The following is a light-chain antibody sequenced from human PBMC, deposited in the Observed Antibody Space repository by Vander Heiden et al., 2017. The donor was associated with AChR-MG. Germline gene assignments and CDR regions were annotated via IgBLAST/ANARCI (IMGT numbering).Light chain of an antibody. J-gene: IGLJ1*01. Sequence: QSALTQPASVSGSPGQSITISCTGTSSDVGGYDYVSWYQQHPGKAPRLMIYDVTNRPSGVSNRFSASKSGNTAFLTISGLQPEDEADYFCNSYRSSNTYVFGSGTKVTVL. CDR1: SSDVGGYDY. V-gene: IGLV2-14*03. CDR2: DVT. CDR3: NSYRSSNTYV.